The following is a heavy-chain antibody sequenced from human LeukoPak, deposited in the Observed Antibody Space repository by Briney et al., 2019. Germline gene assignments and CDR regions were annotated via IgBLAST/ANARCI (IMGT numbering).Heavy chain of an antibody. CDR2: TYSGGST. CDR1: GFTVSSNY. CDR3: ARGLSASGLHYDC. D-gene: IGHD3-10*01. Sequence: GGSLRLSCAASGFTVSSNYMNWVRQAPGKGLEWVSVTYSGGSTYYADSVKGRFTVSRDNSKNTLYLQMNSLSAEDTAVYYCARGLSASGLHYDCRGQGTLVTVSS. V-gene: IGHV3-53*01. J-gene: IGHJ4*02.